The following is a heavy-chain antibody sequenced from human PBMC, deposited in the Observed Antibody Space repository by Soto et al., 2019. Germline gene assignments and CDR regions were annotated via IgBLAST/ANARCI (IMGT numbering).Heavy chain of an antibody. V-gene: IGHV4-34*01. D-gene: IGHD3-9*01. CDR1: GGSFSGYY. CDR3: ARGTRRYPFTPYYYYGMDV. Sequence: QVQLQQWGAGLLKPSETLSLTCAVYGGSFSGYYWSWIRQPPGKGLEWIGEINHSGSTNYNPSLKRQVTISVDTSKNQFSLKLRSVTAADTAVYYCARGTRRYPFTPYYYYGMDVWGQGTTVTVSS. J-gene: IGHJ6*02. CDR2: INHSGST.